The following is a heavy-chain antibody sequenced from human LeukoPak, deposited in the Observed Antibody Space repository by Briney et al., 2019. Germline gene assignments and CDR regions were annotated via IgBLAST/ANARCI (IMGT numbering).Heavy chain of an antibody. D-gene: IGHD3-22*01. Sequence: ASVKVSCTASGYTFTSNPMNWVRQAPGQGLEWMGWINTNTGSPTYAQGLTGRFVLSLDTSVSTAFLQINSLKAEDTALYYCVRGIDTTGYFNYWGQGTLVTVSS. CDR1: GYTFTSNP. J-gene: IGHJ4*02. CDR2: INTNTGSP. CDR3: VRGIDTTGYFNY. V-gene: IGHV7-4-1*02.